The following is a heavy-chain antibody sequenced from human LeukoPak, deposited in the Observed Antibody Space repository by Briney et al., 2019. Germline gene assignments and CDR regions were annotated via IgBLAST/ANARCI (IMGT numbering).Heavy chain of an antibody. D-gene: IGHD6-13*01. CDR2: INWNGGST. CDR1: GFTFDDYG. CDR3: ARGGIAAAGTSYYYYYYMDV. V-gene: IGHV3-20*04. J-gene: IGHJ6*03. Sequence: GGSLRLSCEASGFTFDDYGMSWVRQAPGKGLEWVSGINWNGGSTGHADSVKGRFTISRDNAKNSLYLQMNSLRAEDTALYYCARGGIAAAGTSYYYYYYMDVWGKGTTVTVSS.